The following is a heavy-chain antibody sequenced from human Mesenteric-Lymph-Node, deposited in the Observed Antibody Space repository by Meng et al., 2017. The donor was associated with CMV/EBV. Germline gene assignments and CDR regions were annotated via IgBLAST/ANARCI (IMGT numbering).Heavy chain of an antibody. Sequence: GESLKISCAASGFIFSSYAMSWVRQAPGKGLEWVSGISVSGGSTYYADSVRGRFTISRDNSKSTSYLQMNSLRAEDTAIYYCAKAQTYYYYGTDVWGQGTTVTVSS. V-gene: IGHV3-23*01. J-gene: IGHJ6*02. CDR3: AKAQTYYYYGTDV. CDR2: ISVSGGST. CDR1: GFIFSSYA.